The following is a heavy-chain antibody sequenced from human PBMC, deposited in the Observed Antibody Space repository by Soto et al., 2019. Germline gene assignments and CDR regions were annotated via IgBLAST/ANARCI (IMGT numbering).Heavy chain of an antibody. D-gene: IGHD1-26*01. CDR3: AKLVGIYFLWAFDI. Sequence: GSLRLSCAASGFTFSSYGMHWVRQAPGKGLEWVAVISYDGSNKYYADSVKGQFTISRDNSKNTLYLQMNSLRAEDTAVYYCAKLVGIYFLWAFDIWGQGTMVTVSS. V-gene: IGHV3-30*18. CDR1: GFTFSSYG. J-gene: IGHJ3*02. CDR2: ISYDGSNK.